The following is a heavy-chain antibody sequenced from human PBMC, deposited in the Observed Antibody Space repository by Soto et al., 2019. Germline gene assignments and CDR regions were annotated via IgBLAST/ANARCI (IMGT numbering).Heavy chain of an antibody. J-gene: IGHJ4*02. Sequence: QVQLQQWGAGLLKPSETLSLNCAVTGGSLSGYYWSWIRQPPGKGLEWIGEVKDGGHTNYSPSLRGRVTISSYTPNNQFSLRLNSVTAADTGVYYCARGQEGVVATHWDQGSLVTVSS. CDR3: ARGQEGVVATH. CDR2: VKDGGHT. CDR1: GGSLSGYY. D-gene: IGHD5-12*01. V-gene: IGHV4-34*01.